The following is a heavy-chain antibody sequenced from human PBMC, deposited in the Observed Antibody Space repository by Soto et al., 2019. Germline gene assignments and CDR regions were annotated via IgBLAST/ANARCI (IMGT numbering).Heavy chain of an antibody. Sequence: QVQLQESGPGLVKPSPTLSLTCTVSGGSISSVGYYWSWIRQHPWKGLEWIGYIYYSASTYYNASLTSRVTISVDTSKNPYSLKLSSVTAADTAVYYCAREPSIWGQGTLGTVSS. CDR1: GGSISSVGYY. CDR3: AREPSI. V-gene: IGHV4-31*03. CDR2: IYYSAST. J-gene: IGHJ4*02.